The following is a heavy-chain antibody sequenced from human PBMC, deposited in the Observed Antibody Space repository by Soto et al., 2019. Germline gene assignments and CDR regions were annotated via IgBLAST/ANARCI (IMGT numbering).Heavy chain of an antibody. D-gene: IGHD1-26*01. CDR3: ARSFRIVGATRAFDY. CDR1: GYTFTSCG. V-gene: IGHV1-18*04. CDR2: ISAYNGNT. Sequence: PVKVSCKDSGYTFTSCGSSWVRQAPGQGLEWMGWISAYNGNTNYAQKLQGRVTMTTDTSTSTAYMELRSLRSDDTAVYYCARSFRIVGATRAFDYWGQGTLVTVSS. J-gene: IGHJ4*02.